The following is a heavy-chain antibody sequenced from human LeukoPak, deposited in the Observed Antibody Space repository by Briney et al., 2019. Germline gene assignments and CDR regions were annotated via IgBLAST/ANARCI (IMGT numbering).Heavy chain of an antibody. J-gene: IGHJ4*02. CDR2: IKQDGSEK. Sequence: TGGSLRLSCAASGFTFSSYWMSWVRQAPGKGLEWVANIKQDGSEKYYVDSVKGRFTISRDNAKNSLYLQMNSLRAEDTAVYYCAKGYYYDSSGYYRTQFDYWGQGTLVTVSS. D-gene: IGHD3-22*01. V-gene: IGHV3-7*03. CDR3: AKGYYYDSSGYYRTQFDY. CDR1: GFTFSSYW.